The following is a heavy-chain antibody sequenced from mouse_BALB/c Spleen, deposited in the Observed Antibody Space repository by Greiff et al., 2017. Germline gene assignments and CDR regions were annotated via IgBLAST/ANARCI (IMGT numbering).Heavy chain of an antibody. D-gene: IGHD2-2*01. J-gene: IGHJ2*01. Sequence: EVKVVESGGGLVKPGGSLKLSCAASGFTFSSYAMSWVRQSPEKRLEWVAEISSGGSYTYYPDTVTGRFTISRDNAKNTLYLEMSSLRSEDTAMYYCARAGGYDRGGYFDYWGQGTTLTVSS. CDR3: ARAGGYDRGGYFDY. CDR2: ISSGGSYT. V-gene: IGHV5-9-4*01. CDR1: GFTFSSYA.